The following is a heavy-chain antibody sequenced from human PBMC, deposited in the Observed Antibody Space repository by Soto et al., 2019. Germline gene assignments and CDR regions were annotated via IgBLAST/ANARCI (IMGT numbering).Heavy chain of an antibody. D-gene: IGHD1-26*01. J-gene: IGHJ6*02. Sequence: GGSLRLSCAASGFTFSSYWMSWVRQAPGKGLEWVANIKQDGSEKYYVDSVKGRFTISRDNAKNSLYVQMNSLTGEDTAVYYCARTRSAWSDFHYYSLDVWGQGTTVTVSS. CDR1: GFTFSSYW. V-gene: IGHV3-7*01. CDR3: ARTRSAWSDFHYYSLDV. CDR2: IKQDGSEK.